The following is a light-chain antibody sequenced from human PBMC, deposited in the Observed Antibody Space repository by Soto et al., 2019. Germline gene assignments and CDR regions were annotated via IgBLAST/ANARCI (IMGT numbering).Light chain of an antibody. Sequence: IVWTQSPGTLSLSPGERATLSCRASQSIYLNALAWYQQKPGQTHRLLIYGASTRATDIPDRFSGSGSRTEFALTISRLEPEDFAMYYCQQYGRSPFTFGPGTRVALK. CDR2: GAS. V-gene: IGKV3-20*01. J-gene: IGKJ3*01. CDR3: QQYGRSPFT. CDR1: QSIYLNA.